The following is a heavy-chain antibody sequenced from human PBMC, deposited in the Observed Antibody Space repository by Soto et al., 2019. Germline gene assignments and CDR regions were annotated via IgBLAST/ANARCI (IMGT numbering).Heavy chain of an antibody. V-gene: IGHV3-30-3*01. Sequence: GGSLRLSCAASGFTFSSYAMHWVRQAPGKGLEWVAVISYDGSKKYYADSVKGRFTISRDNSKNTLYLQMNSLRAEDTAVYYSARDGTIDYDSSGSLDYWGQGTLVTVSS. CDR2: ISYDGSKK. CDR3: ARDGTIDYDSSGSLDY. D-gene: IGHD3-22*01. J-gene: IGHJ4*02. CDR1: GFTFSSYA.